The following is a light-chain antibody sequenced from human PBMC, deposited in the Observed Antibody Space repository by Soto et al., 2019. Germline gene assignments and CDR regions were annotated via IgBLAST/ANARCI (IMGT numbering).Light chain of an antibody. J-gene: IGKJ4*01. CDR2: TAS. Sequence: DIQLTQSPSFLSASVGDRVTITCRASQGISNYLAWYQQKAGKAPKLLIHTASTLQNGVPSSFSSSVSGTEFTLTINSLQHEDLATYYCQHRHSYPLTFGGGTKVEIK. CDR1: QGISNY. V-gene: IGKV1-9*01. CDR3: QHRHSYPLT.